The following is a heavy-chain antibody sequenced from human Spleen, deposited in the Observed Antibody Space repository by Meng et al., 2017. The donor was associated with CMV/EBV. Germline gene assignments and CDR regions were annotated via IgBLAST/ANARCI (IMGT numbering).Heavy chain of an antibody. V-gene: IGHV3-21*04. CDR1: GFTFSNYN. D-gene: IGHD3-10*01. J-gene: IGHJ6*02. CDR2: ISSSSSYI. Sequence: GESLKISCAASGFTFSNYNMNWVRQAPGKGLEWVSSISSSSSYIYYADSVKGRFTISRDNAKNSLYLQMNSLRAEDTALYFCVRDVRPGGADVWGQGTTVTVSS. CDR3: VRDVRPGGADV.